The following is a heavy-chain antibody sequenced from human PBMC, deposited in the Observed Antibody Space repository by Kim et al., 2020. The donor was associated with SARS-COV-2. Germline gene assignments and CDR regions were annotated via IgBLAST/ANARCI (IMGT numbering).Heavy chain of an antibody. CDR3: AKAPYSGWDTHFDY. Sequence: GGSLRLSCAASGFTFSSYGMHWVRQAPGKGLEWVAVISYDGSNKYYADSVKGRFTISRDNSKNTLYLQMNSLRAEDTAVYYCAKAPYSGWDTHFDYWGQG. J-gene: IGHJ4*02. CDR1: GFTFSSYG. D-gene: IGHD6-19*01. CDR2: ISYDGSNK. V-gene: IGHV3-30*18.